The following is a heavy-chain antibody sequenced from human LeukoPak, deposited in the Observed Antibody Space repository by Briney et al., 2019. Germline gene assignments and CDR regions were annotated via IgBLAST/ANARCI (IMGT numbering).Heavy chain of an antibody. CDR2: INHSGST. Sequence: PSETLSLTCAVYGGSFSGYYWSWIRQPPGKGLEWIGEINHSGSTNCNPSLKSRVTISVDTSKNQFSLKLSSVTAADTAVYYCARGLRITMIVVVLDAFDIWGQGTMVTVSS. D-gene: IGHD3-22*01. J-gene: IGHJ3*02. CDR1: GGSFSGYY. V-gene: IGHV4-34*01. CDR3: ARGLRITMIVVVLDAFDI.